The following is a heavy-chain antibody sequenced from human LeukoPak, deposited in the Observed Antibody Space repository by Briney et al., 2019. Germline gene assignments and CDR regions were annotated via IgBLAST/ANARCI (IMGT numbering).Heavy chain of an antibody. CDR3: ARQYCSSTSCYQLLFDP. J-gene: IGHJ5*02. V-gene: IGHV5-51*01. D-gene: IGHD2-2*01. CDR1: GYSFTSYW. CDR2: IYPGDSDT. Sequence: GESLKISCKDSGYSFTSYWIGWVRQMPGKGLEWMGIIYPGDSDTRYSPSFQGQVTISADKSISTAYLQWSSLKASDTAMYYCARQYCSSTSCYQLLFDPWGQGTLVTVSS.